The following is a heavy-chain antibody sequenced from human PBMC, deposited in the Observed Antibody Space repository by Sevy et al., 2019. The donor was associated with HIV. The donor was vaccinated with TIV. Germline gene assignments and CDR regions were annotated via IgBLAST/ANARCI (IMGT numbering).Heavy chain of an antibody. D-gene: IGHD3-22*01. V-gene: IGHV3-21*01. Sequence: GGSLRLSCAASGFTFSSYSMNWVRQAPGKGLEWVSSISSSSSYIYYADSVKGRFTISRDNAKNSLYLQMNSLRAEDTAVYYCANGLGDSSEFDYWGQGTLVTVSS. J-gene: IGHJ4*02. CDR2: ISSSSSYI. CDR1: GFTFSSYS. CDR3: ANGLGDSSEFDY.